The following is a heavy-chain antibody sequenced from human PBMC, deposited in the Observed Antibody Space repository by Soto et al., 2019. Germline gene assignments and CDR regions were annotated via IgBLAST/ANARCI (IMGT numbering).Heavy chain of an antibody. CDR2: ISPSGGSA. CDR3: AKGYYDSTGYFTFDY. Sequence: EVQLLDSGGGLVQPGGSLRLSCAASGFTFSSYAMSWVGQAPGEGLKWVSTISPSGGSAYYADSVKGRFTFSRDNSKNTLYLQMSRLRAEDTAVYYCAKGYYDSTGYFTFDYWGQGTLVTVSS. CDR1: GFTFSSYA. V-gene: IGHV3-23*01. J-gene: IGHJ4*02. D-gene: IGHD3-22*01.